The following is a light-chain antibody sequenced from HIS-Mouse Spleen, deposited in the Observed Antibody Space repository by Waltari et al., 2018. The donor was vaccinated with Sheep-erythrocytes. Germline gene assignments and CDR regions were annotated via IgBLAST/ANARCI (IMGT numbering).Light chain of an antibody. CDR1: SSDVGGYNY. CDR3: CSYAGSYNHV. J-gene: IGLJ1*01. Sequence: SALTQPRPVSGPPGQSVTISCTGTSSDVGGYNYVSWYQQHPGKAPKLMIYDVSKRPSGVPDRFSGSKSGNTASLTISGLQAEDEADYYCCSYAGSYNHVFATGTKVTVL. CDR2: DVS. V-gene: IGLV2-11*01.